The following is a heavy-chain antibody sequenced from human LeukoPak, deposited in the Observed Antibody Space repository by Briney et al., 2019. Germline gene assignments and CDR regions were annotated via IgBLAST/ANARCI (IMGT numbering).Heavy chain of an antibody. Sequence: GGSLRLSFTASGFTFGAYAMSWFRPAPGKGLEWVGFIRSKAYGGTTEYAASVKGRFTISRDDSKSIAYLQMNSLKTEDTAVYYCTRADKTYYYDSSGYYSDYWGQGTLVTVSS. CDR3: TRADKTYYYDSSGYYSDY. V-gene: IGHV3-49*03. CDR2: IRSKAYGGTT. CDR1: GFTFGAYA. J-gene: IGHJ4*02. D-gene: IGHD3-22*01.